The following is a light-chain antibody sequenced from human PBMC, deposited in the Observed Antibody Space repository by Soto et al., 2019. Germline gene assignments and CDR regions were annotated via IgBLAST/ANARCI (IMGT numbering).Light chain of an antibody. CDR3: HQYGSSPQT. V-gene: IGKV3-20*01. Sequence: ETVLTQSPGTLSLSPGERATLSCRASQSLSSTYLAWYQQKPGQAPRLLIYGASSRATGIPDRFSGSGSGTDFTLTISRLEPEDFAVYYCHQYGSSPQTFGQGTKVEIK. CDR2: GAS. CDR1: QSLSSTY. J-gene: IGKJ1*01.